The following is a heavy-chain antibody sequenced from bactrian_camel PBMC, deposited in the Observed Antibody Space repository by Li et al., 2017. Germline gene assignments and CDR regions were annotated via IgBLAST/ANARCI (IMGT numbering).Heavy chain of an antibody. CDR2: LGADVAT. D-gene: IGHD5*01. Sequence: HVQLVESGGDSVQTGGSLRLSCAVVGDIYGTHCINWFRQAPGKEREGVAGLGADVATTYADSAKGRFTISQDNANNTVYLQMNSLKPEDTAMYYCAARFGPGDDSFRETSFRYWGQGTQVTVS. V-gene: IGHV3S53*01. CDR1: GDIYGTHC. J-gene: IGHJ6*01. CDR3: AARFGPGDDSFRETSFRY.